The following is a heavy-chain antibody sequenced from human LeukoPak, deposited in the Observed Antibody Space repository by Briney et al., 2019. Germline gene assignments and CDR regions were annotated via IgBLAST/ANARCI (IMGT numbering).Heavy chain of an antibody. CDR3: ARSRDGYTPFDY. V-gene: IGHV4-59*01. CDR2: IYYSGST. CDR1: GGSFSGYY. J-gene: IGHJ4*02. D-gene: IGHD5-24*01. Sequence: SETLSLTCAVYGGSFSGYYWSWIRQPPGKGLEWIGYIYYSGSTNYNPSLKSRVTISVDTSKNQFSLKLSSVTAADTAVYYCARSRDGYTPFDYWGQGTLVTVSS.